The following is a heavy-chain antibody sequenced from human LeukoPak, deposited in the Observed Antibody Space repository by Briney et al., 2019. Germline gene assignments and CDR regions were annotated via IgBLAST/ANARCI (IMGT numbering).Heavy chain of an antibody. V-gene: IGHV4-38-2*02. D-gene: IGHD4-23*01. Sequence: SETLSLTCTVSGYSISSGYYWGWIRQPPGKGLEWIGSIYHSGSTYYNPSLKSRVTISVDTSKNQFSLKLSSVTAADTAVYYCARGGGPSNWFDPWGQGTLVTVSS. CDR2: IYHSGST. CDR1: GYSISSGYY. J-gene: IGHJ5*02. CDR3: ARGGGPSNWFDP.